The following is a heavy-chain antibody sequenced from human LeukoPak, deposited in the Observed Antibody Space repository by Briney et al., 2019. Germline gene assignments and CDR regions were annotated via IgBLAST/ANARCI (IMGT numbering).Heavy chain of an antibody. CDR1: GGSISSYY. V-gene: IGHV4-4*07. CDR2: IYTSGST. CDR3: ARHALRGEGMVRGVSSHRFDP. D-gene: IGHD3-10*01. Sequence: TSETLSLTCTVSGGSISSYYWSWIRQPAGKGLEWIGRIYTSGSTNYNPSLKSRVTMSVDTSKNQSSLKLSSVTAADTAVYYCARHALRGEGMVRGVSSHRFDPWGQGTLVTVSS. J-gene: IGHJ5*02.